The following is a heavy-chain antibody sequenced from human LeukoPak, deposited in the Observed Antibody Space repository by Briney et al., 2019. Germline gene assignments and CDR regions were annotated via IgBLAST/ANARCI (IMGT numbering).Heavy chain of an antibody. CDR2: INHSGST. CDR3: VRAGTYYYGSGSYYR. CDR1: GGSFSGYY. D-gene: IGHD3-10*01. Sequence: SETLSLTCAVYGGSFSGYYWSWIRQPPGKGLEWIGEINHSGSTNYNPSLKSRVTISVDTSKNQFSLKLSSVTAADTAVYYCVRAGTYYYGSGSYYRWGQGTMVTVSS. J-gene: IGHJ3*01. V-gene: IGHV4-34*01.